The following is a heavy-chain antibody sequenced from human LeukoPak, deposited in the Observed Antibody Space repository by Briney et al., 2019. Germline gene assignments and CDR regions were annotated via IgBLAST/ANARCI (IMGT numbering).Heavy chain of an antibody. CDR2: ISGSGGST. CDR3: AKASGVVVVPAATRTVDY. D-gene: IGHD2-2*01. V-gene: IGHV3-23*01. J-gene: IGHJ4*02. Sequence: GGSLRLSCAASGFTFSSYAMSWVRQAPGKGLEWVSAISGSGGSTYYADSVKGRFTISRDNSKNTLYLQMNSLRAEDTAVYYCAKASGVVVVPAATRTVDYWGQGTLVTVSS. CDR1: GFTFSSYA.